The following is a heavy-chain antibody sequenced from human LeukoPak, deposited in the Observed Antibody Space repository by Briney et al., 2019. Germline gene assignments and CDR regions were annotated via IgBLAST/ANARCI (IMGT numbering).Heavy chain of an antibody. V-gene: IGHV1-18*01. Sequence: EASVKVSCKASGYTFTSYGISWVRQAPGQGLEWMGWISAYDGNTNYAQKLQGRVTMTTDTSTSTAYMELRSLRSDDTAGYYCARAGAAGTMGAFDIWGQGTMVTVSS. J-gene: IGHJ3*02. D-gene: IGHD6-13*01. CDR1: GYTFTSYG. CDR2: ISAYDGNT. CDR3: ARAGAAGTMGAFDI.